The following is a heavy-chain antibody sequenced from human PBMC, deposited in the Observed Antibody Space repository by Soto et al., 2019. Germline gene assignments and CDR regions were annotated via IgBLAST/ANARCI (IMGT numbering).Heavy chain of an antibody. Sequence: QVQLQESGPGLVKPSETLSLTCSVYGDSLTSYSWTWVRQPPGKGLEWIGYIYYTGKTNYNPSLKSRVTISMDLSKNQFSLELRSLTAADTAVYYCARIILTGYYGLEPWGQGTLVIVSA. CDR1: GDSLTSYS. CDR2: IYYTGKT. CDR3: ARIILTGYYGLEP. V-gene: IGHV4-59*01. D-gene: IGHD3-9*01. J-gene: IGHJ5*02.